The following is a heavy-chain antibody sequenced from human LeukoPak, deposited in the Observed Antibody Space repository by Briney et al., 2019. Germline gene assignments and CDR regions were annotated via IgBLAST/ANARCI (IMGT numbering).Heavy chain of an antibody. V-gene: IGHV1-2*02. CDR3: ARPVVDCSGGSCSSHFDY. J-gene: IGHJ4*02. Sequence: ATVRVSCKASGYTFTGYYMHWVRQAPGQGLEWMGWINPNSGGTNYARKFQGRVTMTRDTSISTAYMELSRLRSDDTAVYYCARPVVDCSGGSCSSHFDYWGQGTLVTVSS. CDR1: GYTFTGYY. CDR2: INPNSGGT. D-gene: IGHD2-15*01.